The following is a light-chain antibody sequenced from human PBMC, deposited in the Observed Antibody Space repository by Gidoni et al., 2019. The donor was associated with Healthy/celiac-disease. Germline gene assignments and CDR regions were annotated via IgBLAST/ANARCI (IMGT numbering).Light chain of an antibody. CDR2: GAS. V-gene: IGKV3-15*01. J-gene: IGKJ1*01. CDR1: QSVSSN. Sequence: ETVMTQSPATLSVSPGERATLSCRASQSVSSNLAWYQQKPGQAPMLLIYGASTRATGIPARFSGSGSGTEFTLTISSLQSEDFAVYYCQQYNNWPGFGQGTKVEIK. CDR3: QQYNNWPG.